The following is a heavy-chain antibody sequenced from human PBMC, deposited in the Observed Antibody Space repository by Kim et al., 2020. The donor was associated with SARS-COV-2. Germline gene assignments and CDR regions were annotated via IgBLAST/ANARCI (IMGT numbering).Heavy chain of an antibody. D-gene: IGHD3-3*01. CDR3: ARNLITIFGVVLYGMDV. CDR1: GYTFTSYG. CDR2: ISAYNGNT. J-gene: IGHJ6*02. V-gene: IGHV1-18*01. Sequence: ASVKVSCKASGYTFTSYGITWVRQAPGQGLEWMGWISAYNGNTNYAQKLQGRVTMTTDTSTSTAYMELRSLRSDDTAVYYCARNLITIFGVVLYGMDVWGQGTTVTVSS.